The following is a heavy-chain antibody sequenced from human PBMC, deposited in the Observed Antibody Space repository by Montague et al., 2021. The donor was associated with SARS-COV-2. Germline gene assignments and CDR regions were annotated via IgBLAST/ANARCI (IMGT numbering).Heavy chain of an antibody. J-gene: IGHJ6*02. CDR3: ARVGRQQLVRLSGMDV. V-gene: IGHV4-39*07. Sequence: SETLSLTCTVSGGSISSSSYYWGWIRQPPGKGLEWIGSIYYGGSTYYNSSLKSRVTISVDTSKNQFSLKLSSVTAADTAVYYCARVGRQQLVRLSGMDVWGQGTTVTVSS. CDR1: GGSISSSSYY. D-gene: IGHD6-13*01. CDR2: IYYGGST.